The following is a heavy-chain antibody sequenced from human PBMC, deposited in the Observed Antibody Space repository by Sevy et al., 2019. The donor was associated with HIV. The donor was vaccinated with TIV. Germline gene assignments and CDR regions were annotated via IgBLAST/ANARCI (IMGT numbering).Heavy chain of an antibody. D-gene: IGHD3-9*01. V-gene: IGHV1-8*01. Sequence: ASVKVSCKASGYTFTSYDINWVRQATGQGFEWMGWMNPNSGNTGYAQKFQGRVTMTRNTSISTAYMGLSSLRSEDTAVYYCARGTRYFDWLRYYYYGMDVWGQGTTVTVSS. J-gene: IGHJ6*02. CDR2: MNPNSGNT. CDR1: GYTFTSYD. CDR3: ARGTRYFDWLRYYYYGMDV.